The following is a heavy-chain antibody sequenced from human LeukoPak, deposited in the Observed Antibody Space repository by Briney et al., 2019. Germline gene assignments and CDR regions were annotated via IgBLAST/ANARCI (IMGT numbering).Heavy chain of an antibody. CDR2: TRYDGSNK. Sequence: GGSLRLSCAASGFTFSSYGMHWVRQAPGKGLEWVAFTRYDGSNKYYADSVKGRFTISRDNSKNTLYLQMNSLRAEDTAVYYCAKDISLLRIVPAAIDYWGQGTLVTVSS. CDR3: AKDISLLRIVPAAIDY. CDR1: GFTFSSYG. D-gene: IGHD2-2*01. J-gene: IGHJ4*02. V-gene: IGHV3-30*02.